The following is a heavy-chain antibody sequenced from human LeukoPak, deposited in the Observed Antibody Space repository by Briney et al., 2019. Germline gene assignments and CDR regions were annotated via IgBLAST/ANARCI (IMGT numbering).Heavy chain of an antibody. CDR2: IKEDGTRD. CDR1: GFTFSSYA. V-gene: IGHV3-7*04. J-gene: IGHJ4*02. CDR3: ARDAKAGYFDL. Sequence: GGSLRLSCAASGFTFSSYAMSWVRQAPGKGLEWLANIKEDGTRDYYVESVKGRFTISKDNAKNSLYLQVNSLRVEDTAVYYCARDAKAGYFDLWGQGTLVTVSS.